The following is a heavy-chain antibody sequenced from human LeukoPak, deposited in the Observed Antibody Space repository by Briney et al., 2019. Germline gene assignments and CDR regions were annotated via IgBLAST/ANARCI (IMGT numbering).Heavy chain of an antibody. V-gene: IGHV1-46*01. J-gene: IGHJ5*02. D-gene: IGHD1-14*01. CDR2: INPSGSST. CDR3: ARDNLIADRGWWFDP. CDR1: GYSFSDNY. Sequence: ASVKVSCKASGYSFSDNYIHWVRQAPGQGLEWMGLINPSGSSTLYAEKFRGRIIMTRDMSTATDYMELSSLRSEDTAVYYCARDNLIADRGWWFDPWGQGTLVTVSS.